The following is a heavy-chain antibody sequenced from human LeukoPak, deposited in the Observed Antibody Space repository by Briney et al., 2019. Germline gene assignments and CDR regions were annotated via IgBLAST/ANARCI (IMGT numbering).Heavy chain of an antibody. CDR1: GGSISSYY. Sequence: SETLSLTCTVSGGSISSYYWSWIRQPPGKGLEWIGYIYCSGSTNYNPSLKSRVTISVDTSKNQFSLKLSSVTAADTAVYYCARDPNDSPSWFDPWGQGTLVTVSS. J-gene: IGHJ5*02. CDR3: ARDPNDSPSWFDP. V-gene: IGHV4-59*01. D-gene: IGHD3-3*01. CDR2: IYCSGST.